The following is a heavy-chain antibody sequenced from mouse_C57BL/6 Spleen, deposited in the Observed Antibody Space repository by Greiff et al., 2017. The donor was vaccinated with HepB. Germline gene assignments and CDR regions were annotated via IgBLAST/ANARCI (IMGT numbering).Heavy chain of an antibody. J-gene: IGHJ4*01. CDR1: GFTFSSYG. V-gene: IGHV5-6*01. Sequence: EVNVVESGGDLVKPGGSLKLSCAASGFTFSSYGMSWVRQTPDKRLEWVATISSGGSYTYYPDSVKGRFTISRDNAKNTLYLQMSSLKSEDTAMYYCASLTGTLDYYAMDYWGQRTSVTVSS. CDR2: ISSGGSYT. D-gene: IGHD4-1*01. CDR3: ASLTGTLDYYAMDY.